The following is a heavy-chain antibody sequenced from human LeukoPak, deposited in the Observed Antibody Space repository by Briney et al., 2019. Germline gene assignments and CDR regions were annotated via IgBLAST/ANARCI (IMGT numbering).Heavy chain of an antibody. Sequence: ASVKVSCKASGYTFTSYGISWARQAPGQGLEWMGWISAYSGNTNYAQKLQGRVTMTTDTFTSTAYMELRSLRSDDTAVYYCARDCSSTSCYSVWFDPWGQGTLVTVSS. CDR2: ISAYSGNT. CDR1: GYTFTSYG. CDR3: ARDCSSTSCYSVWFDP. V-gene: IGHV1-18*01. D-gene: IGHD2-2*01. J-gene: IGHJ5*02.